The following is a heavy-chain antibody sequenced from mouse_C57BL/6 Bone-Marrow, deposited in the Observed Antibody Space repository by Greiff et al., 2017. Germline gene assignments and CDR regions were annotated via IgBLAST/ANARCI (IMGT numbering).Heavy chain of an antibody. D-gene: IGHD2-3*01. CDR2: IDPANGNT. Sequence: EVQLQQSVAELVRPGASVKLSCTASGFTFKNYYMHWVKQRPEQGLEWIGRIDPANGNTKYAPKFQGKATITADTSSNTAYLQLSSLTSEDAAIYYCARSPLFNGYYGYWGQGTTLTVSS. V-gene: IGHV14-3*01. CDR3: ARSPLFNGYYGY. J-gene: IGHJ2*01. CDR1: GFTFKNYY.